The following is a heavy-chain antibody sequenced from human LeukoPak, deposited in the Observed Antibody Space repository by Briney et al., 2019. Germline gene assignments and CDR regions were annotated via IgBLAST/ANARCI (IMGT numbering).Heavy chain of an antibody. V-gene: IGHV3-53*01. J-gene: IGHJ4*02. CDR1: GGSMNQYY. CDR3: ARERGVDYYDSRGHSFDY. D-gene: IGHD3-22*01. CDR2: IYSDNT. Sequence: PSETLSLTCTVSGGSMNQYYWSWVRQAPGKGLEWVSFIYSDNTHYSDSVKGRFTISRDNSKNTLYLQMNSLRAEDTAVYYCARERGVDYYDSRGHSFDYWGQGTLVTVSS.